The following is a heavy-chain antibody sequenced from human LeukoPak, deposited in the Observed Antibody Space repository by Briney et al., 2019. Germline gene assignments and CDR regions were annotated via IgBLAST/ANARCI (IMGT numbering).Heavy chain of an antibody. D-gene: IGHD6-13*01. CDR3: ARSGSSTWYPVRRKY. V-gene: IGHV4-30-4*01. J-gene: IGHJ4*02. Sequence: SRTLSLTCTVSGGSLSSGDYYWSWIRQPPGKGLEWIGYIYYSETNYNPSLESRVNIAVDMSKNQFSLNLTSVAAADTAVYYCARSGSSTWYPVRRKYWGQGTLVTVSS. CDR1: GGSLSSGDYY. CDR2: IYYSET.